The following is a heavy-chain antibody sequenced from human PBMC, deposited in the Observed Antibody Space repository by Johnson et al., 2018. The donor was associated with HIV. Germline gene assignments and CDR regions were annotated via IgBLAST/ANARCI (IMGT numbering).Heavy chain of an antibody. CDR3: RVVTGAFDI. J-gene: IGHJ3*02. CDR1: GFTFSSYW. D-gene: IGHD4-23*01. CDR2: IKQDGSEK. V-gene: IGHV3-7*01. Sequence: VQLVESGGGVVQPGGSLRLSCAASGFTFSSYWMSWVRQAPGKGLEWVANIKQDGSEKYYVDSVKGRFTISRDNSKNTLYLQMNSLRAEDTAVYYCRVVTGAFDIWGQGTMVTVSS.